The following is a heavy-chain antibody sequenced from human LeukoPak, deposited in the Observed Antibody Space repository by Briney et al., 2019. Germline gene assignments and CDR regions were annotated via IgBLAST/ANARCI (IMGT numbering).Heavy chain of an antibody. CDR2: INAGNGNT. Sequence: AASVTVSCKASGYTFTSYAMHWVRQAPGQRLEWMGWINAGNGNTKYSQRFQGRVTITRDTSASTAYMELSSLRSEDTAVYYCARSISVAYDYWGQGTLVTVSS. CDR3: ARSISVAYDY. D-gene: IGHD6-19*01. V-gene: IGHV1-3*01. CDR1: GYTFTSYA. J-gene: IGHJ4*02.